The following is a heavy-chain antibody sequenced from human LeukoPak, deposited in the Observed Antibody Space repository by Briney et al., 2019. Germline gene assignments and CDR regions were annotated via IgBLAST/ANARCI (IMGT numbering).Heavy chain of an antibody. V-gene: IGHV1-2*02. J-gene: IGHJ4*02. CDR3: AMLVYASGSPTSYFDY. CDR2: VSPNSGVT. D-gene: IGHD3-10*01. CDR1: GYTFTSYG. Sequence: GASVKVSCKASGYTFTSYGISWVRQAPGQGLEWMGWVSPNSGVTNYAQKFQGRVTMTRDTSITTAYMEVNRLRSDDTALYFCAMLVYASGSPTSYFDYWGQGTLVTVSS.